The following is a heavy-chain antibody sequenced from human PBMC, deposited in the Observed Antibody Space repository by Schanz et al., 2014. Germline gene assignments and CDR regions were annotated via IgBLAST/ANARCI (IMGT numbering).Heavy chain of an antibody. CDR1: GYTFTDYY. CDR2: INPNSGGT. V-gene: IGHV1-2*05. D-gene: IGHD6-13*01. Sequence: QVQLVQSGAEVKKPGASVKVSCKASGYTFTDYYMHWVRQAPGQGLEWMGRINPNSGGTNYAQKFQGRVTMTRDTXXXTAYMELSSLRYXXXXXXYCARDSYSSGWSYFXYWGQGTLVTVSS. J-gene: IGHJ4*02. CDR3: ARDSYSSGWSYFXY.